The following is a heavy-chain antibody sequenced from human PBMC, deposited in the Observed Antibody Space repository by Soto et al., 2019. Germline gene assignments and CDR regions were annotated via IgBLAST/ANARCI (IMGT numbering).Heavy chain of an antibody. J-gene: IGHJ6*02. CDR2: ISAYNCNT. CDR3: ARHTYYYDSSGGSTYYYYGMDV. CDR1: GYTXTSYG. Sequence: SXKVSFKASGYTXTSYGIGLVRQAPGQGLEWIGWISAYNCNTNYAQKLQGRVTMTTDTYTSTAYMELRSLRSDDTAVYYCARHTYYYDSSGGSTYYYYGMDVWGQGTTGTVSS. D-gene: IGHD3-22*01. V-gene: IGHV1-18*01.